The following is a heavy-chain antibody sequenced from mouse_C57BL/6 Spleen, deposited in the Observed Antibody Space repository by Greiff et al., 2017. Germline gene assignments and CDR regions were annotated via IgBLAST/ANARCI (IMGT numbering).Heavy chain of an antibody. CDR3: ARFGDGYPFAY. Sequence: VQLQQSGPELVKPGASVKISCKASGYAFSSSWMNWVKQRPGKGLEWIGRIYPGDGDTNYNGKFKGKATLTADKSSSTAYMQLSSLTSEDSAVYFCARFGDGYPFAYWGQGTLVTVSA. D-gene: IGHD2-3*01. V-gene: IGHV1-82*01. CDR2: IYPGDGDT. J-gene: IGHJ3*01. CDR1: GYAFSSSW.